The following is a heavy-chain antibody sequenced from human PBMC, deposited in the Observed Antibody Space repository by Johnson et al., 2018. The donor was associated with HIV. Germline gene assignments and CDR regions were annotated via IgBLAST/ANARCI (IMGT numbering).Heavy chain of an antibody. CDR3: ATGASSTWSLGALDI. CDR2: IKSKTDGGTT. Sequence: MQLVESGGGLVKPGGSLRLSCAASGFTFSNAWMSWVRQAPGKGLEWVGRIKSKTDGGTTDYAAPVKGRFTISRDDSKNSLYLQMNSLKSEDTAVYYCATGASSTWSLGALDIWGQGTMVTVSS. V-gene: IGHV3-15*01. CDR1: GFTFSNAW. D-gene: IGHD6-13*01. J-gene: IGHJ3*02.